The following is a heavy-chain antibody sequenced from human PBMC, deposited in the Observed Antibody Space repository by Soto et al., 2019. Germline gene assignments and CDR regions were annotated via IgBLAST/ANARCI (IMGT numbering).Heavy chain of an antibody. Sequence: PSDTLSLTCTFSGASISSGGYYWSLIRQHPGKGMEWIGYIYYSGSTYYNKSLKNRVNISVDTSKNQFSMKLSSVTAADTAVYYCARVPKTVAGTYYFDYWGQGTLVTVS. CDR2: IYYSGST. CDR1: GASISSGGYY. CDR3: ARVPKTVAGTYYFDY. V-gene: IGHV4-31*03. D-gene: IGHD6-19*01. J-gene: IGHJ4*02.